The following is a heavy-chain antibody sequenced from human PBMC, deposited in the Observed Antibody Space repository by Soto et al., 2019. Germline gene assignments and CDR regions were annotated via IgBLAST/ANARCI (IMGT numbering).Heavy chain of an antibody. J-gene: IGHJ5*02. CDR2: IYYSGST. CDR1: GGSISSYY. D-gene: IGHD3-22*01. CDR3: ASYTYYYDSSGYYSWFDP. Sequence: PSETLSLTCTVSGGSISSYYWSWIRQPPGKGLEWIGYIYYSGSTNYNPSLKSRVTISVDTSKNQFSLKLSSVTAADTAVYYCASYTYYYDSSGYYSWFDPWGQGTLVTVS. V-gene: IGHV4-59*01.